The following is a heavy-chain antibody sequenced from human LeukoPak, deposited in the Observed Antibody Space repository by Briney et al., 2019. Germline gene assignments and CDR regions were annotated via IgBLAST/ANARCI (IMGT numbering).Heavy chain of an antibody. CDR2: INPGGGST. CDR3: ATRPGLAYFDL. D-gene: IGHD3/OR15-3a*01. CDR1: GYIFTNYY. J-gene: IGHJ2*01. Sequence: ASVKVSCKAAGYIFTNYYLHWVRQAPGQGLEWMGIINPGGGSTSYAQKFQGRVTMTRDTSTSTVYMELSSLRSEDTAVYYCATRPGLAYFDLWGRGTLVTVSS. V-gene: IGHV1-46*01.